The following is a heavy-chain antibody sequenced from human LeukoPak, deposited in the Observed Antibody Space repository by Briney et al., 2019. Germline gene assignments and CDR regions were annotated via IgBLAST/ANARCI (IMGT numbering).Heavy chain of an antibody. CDR3: AREGGPHCSSTSCYSDY. J-gene: IGHJ4*02. D-gene: IGHD2-2*02. V-gene: IGHV4-31*03. Sequence: PSETLSLTCTVSGGSISSGGYYWSWIRQHPGKGLEWIGYIYYSGSTYYNPSLKSRVTISVDTSKNQFPLKLSSVTAADTAVYYCAREGGPHCSSTSCYSDYWGQGTLVTVSS. CDR1: GGSISSGGYY. CDR2: IYYSGST.